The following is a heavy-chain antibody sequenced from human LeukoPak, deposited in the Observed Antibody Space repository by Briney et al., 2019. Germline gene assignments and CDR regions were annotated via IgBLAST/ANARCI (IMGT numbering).Heavy chain of an antibody. Sequence: GRSLRLSCAASGFTFSSYAMHWVRQAPGKGLEWVAVISYDGSNKYYADSVKGRFTISRDNSKNTLYLQMNSLRAVDTAVYYCARDPNSYARRGYFDYWGQGTLVTVSS. CDR2: ISYDGSNK. CDR1: GFTFSSYA. V-gene: IGHV3-30-3*01. D-gene: IGHD5-18*01. J-gene: IGHJ4*02. CDR3: ARDPNSYARRGYFDY.